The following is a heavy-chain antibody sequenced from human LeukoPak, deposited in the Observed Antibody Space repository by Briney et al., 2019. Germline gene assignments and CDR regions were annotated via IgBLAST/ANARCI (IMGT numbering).Heavy chain of an antibody. CDR2: INTNTGNP. CDR3: ARDAPGKYFVWFDP. CDR1: GYTFTSYA. Sequence: ASVTVSFTASGYTFTSYAMNWVRQAPGQGLEWMGWINTNTGNPTYAQGFPGRVVFSLDTSVSTAYLQISSLKAEDTAVYYCARDAPGKYFVWFDPWGQGTLVTVSS. D-gene: IGHD1-14*01. V-gene: IGHV7-4-1*02. J-gene: IGHJ5*02.